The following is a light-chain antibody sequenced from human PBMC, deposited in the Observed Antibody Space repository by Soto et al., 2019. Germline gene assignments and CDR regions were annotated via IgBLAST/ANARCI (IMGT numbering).Light chain of an antibody. J-gene: IGKJ1*01. CDR1: RSISSW. CDR2: DAS. Sequence: DIQMTQSPSTLSASVGDRVTITCRASRSISSWLAWYQQKPGKAPKLLIYDASSLESGVPSRFSGSGSGTEFTLTISSLQPDDFATYYCQQYYSFLWTFGQGTKVDIK. V-gene: IGKV1-5*01. CDR3: QQYYSFLWT.